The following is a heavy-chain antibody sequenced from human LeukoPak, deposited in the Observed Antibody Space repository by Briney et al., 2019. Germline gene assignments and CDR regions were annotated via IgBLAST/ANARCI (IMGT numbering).Heavy chain of an antibody. V-gene: IGHV3-15*01. CDR2: IKSKTYGVTT. J-gene: IGHJ4*02. CDR3: TRHPPSFDY. Sequence: WIRQPPGKGLEWVGRIKSKTYGVTTDYAAPVKGRFIISRDDSINTLYLQMNSLRTDDTAVYYCTRHPPSFDYWGQGTLVTVSS.